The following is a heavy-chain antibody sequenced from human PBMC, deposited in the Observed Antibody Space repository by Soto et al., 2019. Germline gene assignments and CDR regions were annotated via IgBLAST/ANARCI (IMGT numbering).Heavy chain of an antibody. D-gene: IGHD2-2*01. Sequence: GGSLRLSCAASGFSFSSYAMSWVRQAPGKGLEWVSAISGSGGSTYYADSVKGRFTISRDNSKNTLYLQMNSLRAEDTAVYYCAREIVVARGASYFAYWGPGTLVTVSS. CDR1: GFSFSSYA. CDR3: AREIVVARGASYFAY. J-gene: IGHJ4*02. CDR2: ISGSGGST. V-gene: IGHV3-23*01.